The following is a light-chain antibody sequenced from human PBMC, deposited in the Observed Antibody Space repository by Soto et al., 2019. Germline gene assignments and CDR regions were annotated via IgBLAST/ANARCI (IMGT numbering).Light chain of an antibody. CDR2: DVS. V-gene: IGLV2-11*01. CDR3: CSYAGSSTEV. J-gene: IGLJ2*01. CDR1: SSDVGGYNY. Sequence: QAVLTQPRSVSGSPGQSVTISCTGTSSDVGGYNYVSWYQQHPGKAPKLMIYDVSKRPSGVPDRFSGSKSGNTASLTISGLQAEDEADYYCCSYAGSSTEVFGGGTKLTVL.